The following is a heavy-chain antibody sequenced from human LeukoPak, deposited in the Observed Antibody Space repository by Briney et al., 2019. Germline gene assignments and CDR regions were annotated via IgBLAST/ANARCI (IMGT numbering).Heavy chain of an antibody. Sequence: SVKASCKASGGTFSSYAISWVRQAPGQGLEWMGGIIPIFGTANYAQKFQGRVTITADESTSTAYMELSSLRSEDTAVSYCARGSYYYDSSGYYPLTSTFDYWGQGTLVTVSS. D-gene: IGHD3-22*01. V-gene: IGHV1-69*13. CDR2: IIPIFGTA. J-gene: IGHJ4*02. CDR3: ARGSYYYDSSGYYPLTSTFDY. CDR1: GGTFSSYA.